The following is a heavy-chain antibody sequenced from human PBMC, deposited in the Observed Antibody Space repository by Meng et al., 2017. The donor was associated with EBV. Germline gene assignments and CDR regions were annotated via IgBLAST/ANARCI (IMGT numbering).Heavy chain of an antibody. Sequence: QLQLQESGSGLVKPSQTLSLSCAVSGGSISTYGYPWSWIRQPPGKGLEWIGYIYDTGSTYFNPSLRSRLTLSVDRAKNQFSLKLSSMTAADTAVYYCASVYGYSLGEYIDHWGQGTMVTVSS. V-gene: IGHV4-30-2*01. J-gene: IGHJ4*02. CDR1: GGSISTYGYP. CDR2: IYDTGST. CDR3: ASVYGYSLGEYIDH. D-gene: IGHD3-16*01.